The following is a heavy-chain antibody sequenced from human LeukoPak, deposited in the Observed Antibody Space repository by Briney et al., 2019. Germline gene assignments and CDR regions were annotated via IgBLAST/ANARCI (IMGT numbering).Heavy chain of an antibody. V-gene: IGHV3-30-3*01. CDR3: ARDGSSWLLDY. CDR2: ISYDGSNK. CDR1: GFTFSSYA. D-gene: IGHD6-13*01. Sequence: PGGSLRLSCAASGFTFSSYAMHWVRQAPGKGLEWVAVISYDGSNKYYADSVKGRFTISRDNSKNTLYLQMNSLRAEDTAVYYCARDGSSWLLDYWGQGTLVTVSS. J-gene: IGHJ4*02.